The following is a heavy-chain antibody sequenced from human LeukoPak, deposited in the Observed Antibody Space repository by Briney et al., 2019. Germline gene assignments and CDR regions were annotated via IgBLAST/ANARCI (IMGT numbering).Heavy chain of an antibody. CDR2: ISYDGSNK. J-gene: IGHJ4*01. V-gene: IGHV3-30-3*01. CDR3: ARDVWPYCGGDCYSGFDY. Sequence: GRSLRLSCAPSGFTFSSYAMHWVRQAPGKGLEWVAVISYDGSNKYYADSVKGRFTISRDNSKNTLYLQMNSLRAEDTAVYYCARDVWPYCGGDCYSGFDYWGQEPWSPSPQ. CDR1: GFTFSSYA. D-gene: IGHD2-21*02.